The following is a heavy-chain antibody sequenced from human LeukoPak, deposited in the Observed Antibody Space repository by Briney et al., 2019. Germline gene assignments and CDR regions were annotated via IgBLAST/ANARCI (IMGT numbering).Heavy chain of an antibody. Sequence: KASETLSLTCTVSGGSISSSSYYWGWIRQPPGKGLEWIGSIYYSGSTYYNPSLKSRVIMSIDTSKNQFSLSLTSVTAADTAVYYCARHLTISQLNCFDPWGQGTQVTVSS. J-gene: IGHJ5*02. CDR3: ARHLTISQLNCFDP. V-gene: IGHV4-39*01. CDR2: IYYSGST. D-gene: IGHD1-1*01. CDR1: GGSISSSSYY.